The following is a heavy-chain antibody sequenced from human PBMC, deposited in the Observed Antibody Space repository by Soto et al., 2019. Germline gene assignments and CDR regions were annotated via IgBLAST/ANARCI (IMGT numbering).Heavy chain of an antibody. Sequence: EVHLVESGGGLVQPGGSLRLSCAASGFTVSSKYMSWVRQAPGKGLEGFSLIQSGGPTYYADSVKGRLTIFRETSDNTLHIQMDSLRADDTAVSYCASDDVPCDGGRCYGVSLDVWGKGTTVTVSS. CDR2: IQSGGPT. D-gene: IGHD2-15*01. J-gene: IGHJ6*04. CDR1: GFTVSSKY. CDR3: ASDDVPCDGGRCYGVSLDV. V-gene: IGHV3-66*01.